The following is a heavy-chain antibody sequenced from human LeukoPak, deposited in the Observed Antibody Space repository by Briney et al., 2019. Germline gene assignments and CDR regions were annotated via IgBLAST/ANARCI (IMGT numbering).Heavy chain of an antibody. V-gene: IGHV4-34*01. CDR3: ASAPILRGEGGERYRCGLDV. CDR1: GGSFSGYY. Sequence: SETLSLTCAVYGGSFSGYYWSWIRQPPGKGLEWIGEMNHGGSTNYNPSLKSRVTISVDTSKNQFSLKLSSVTAADTAVYYCASAPILRGEGGERYRCGLDVWGQGTTVIVSS. J-gene: IGHJ6*02. D-gene: IGHD2-2*02. CDR2: MNHGGST.